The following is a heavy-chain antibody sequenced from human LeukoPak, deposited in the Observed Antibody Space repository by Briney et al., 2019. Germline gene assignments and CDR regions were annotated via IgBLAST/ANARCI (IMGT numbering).Heavy chain of an antibody. CDR1: GYSFTGYY. CDR2: INPNSGDT. V-gene: IGHV1-2*02. D-gene: IGHD6-19*01. Sequence: ASVNVSCKASGYSFTGYYIHWGRQAPGQGLEWMGWINPNSGDTNYAQTFQGRVNMTRDMSISTAYMELSRLRSDDTAVYYCARVSGWYASDFDYWGQGTLVTVSS. J-gene: IGHJ4*02. CDR3: ARVSGWYASDFDY.